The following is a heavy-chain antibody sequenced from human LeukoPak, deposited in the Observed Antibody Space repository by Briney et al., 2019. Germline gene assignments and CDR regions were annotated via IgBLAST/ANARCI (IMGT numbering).Heavy chain of an antibody. D-gene: IGHD2-15*01. Sequence: PGGSLRLSCAASGFTFSGSGMSWVRQAPGKGLEWVSSSGDSDGSTYYADSLKGRFTISRDNSKNTLYLQMNNLRTEDTAVYYCAKGGCRGTCNPLANWGDRALVTVSP. V-gene: IGHV3-23*01. CDR2: SGDSDGST. CDR1: GFTFSGSG. CDR3: AKGGCRGTCNPLAN. J-gene: IGHJ4*03.